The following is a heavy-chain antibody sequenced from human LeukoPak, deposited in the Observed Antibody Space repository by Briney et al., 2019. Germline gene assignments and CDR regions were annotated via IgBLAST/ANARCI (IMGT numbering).Heavy chain of an antibody. CDR1: GFTFNSYW. J-gene: IGHJ4*02. CDR3: ARGVATMFDF. Sequence: GGSLRLSCAASGFTFNSYWMSWVRQAPGKGLEWVANIKQDGSEKYYVDSVKGRFTISRDNAKNSLYLQMTSLRAEDTAVYYCARGVATMFDFWGQGALVTVSS. CDR2: IKQDGSEK. V-gene: IGHV3-7*05. D-gene: IGHD5-12*01.